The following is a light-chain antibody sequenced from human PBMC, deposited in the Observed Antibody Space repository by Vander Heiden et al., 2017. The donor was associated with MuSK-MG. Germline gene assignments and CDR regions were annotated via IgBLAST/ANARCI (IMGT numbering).Light chain of an antibody. CDR3: QQYNNGHT. V-gene: IGKV3-15*01. CDR1: QSVSSN. J-gene: IGKJ2*01. CDR2: GAS. Sequence: EIVMTQSPATLSVSPGERATLSCRASQSVSSNLAWYQQKPDQAPRLLIYGASTRATGIPARFSGSGSGTEFTLTISSLQSEDFAVYHCQQYNNGHTFGQGTKLEIK.